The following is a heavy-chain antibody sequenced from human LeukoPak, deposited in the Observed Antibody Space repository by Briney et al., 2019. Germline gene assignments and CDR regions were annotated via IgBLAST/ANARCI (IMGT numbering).Heavy chain of an antibody. J-gene: IGHJ6*02. Sequence: GGSLRLSCAASGFTFSSYAMHWVRQAPGKGLEWVAVISYDGSNKYYADSVKGRFTISRDNSKNTLYLQMNSLRAEDTAVYCCAREWQWELDPWYYGMDVWGQGTTVTVSS. CDR1: GFTFSSYA. CDR2: ISYDGSNK. CDR3: AREWQWELDPWYYGMDV. D-gene: IGHD1-26*01. V-gene: IGHV3-30-3*01.